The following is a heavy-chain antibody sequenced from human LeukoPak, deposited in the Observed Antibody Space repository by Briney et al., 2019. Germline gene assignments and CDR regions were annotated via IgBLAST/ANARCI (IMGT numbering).Heavy chain of an antibody. Sequence: PGRSLRLSCAASGFTFSSYAMHWVRQAPGKGLEWVAVISYDGSNKYYADSVKGRFTISRDNSKNTLYLQMNSLRAEDTAVYCCARDHYDYVWGSYRQYYFDYWGQGTLVTVSS. D-gene: IGHD3-16*02. CDR1: GFTFSSYA. CDR2: ISYDGSNK. V-gene: IGHV3-30*04. CDR3: ARDHYDYVWGSYRQYYFDY. J-gene: IGHJ4*02.